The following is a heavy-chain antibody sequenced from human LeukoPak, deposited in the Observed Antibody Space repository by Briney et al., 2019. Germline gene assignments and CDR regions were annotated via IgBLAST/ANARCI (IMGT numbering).Heavy chain of an antibody. Sequence: SETLSLTCTVSGGSISSHYRSWIRQPPGKGLEWIGYIYYSGSTNYIPSLKSRVTISVDTSKNQFSLKLSSVTAADTAVYYCARGPYLEDYEGYFDYWGQGTLVTVSS. CDR1: GGSISSHY. CDR2: IYYSGST. D-gene: IGHD3-22*01. J-gene: IGHJ4*02. V-gene: IGHV4-59*11. CDR3: ARGPYLEDYEGYFDY.